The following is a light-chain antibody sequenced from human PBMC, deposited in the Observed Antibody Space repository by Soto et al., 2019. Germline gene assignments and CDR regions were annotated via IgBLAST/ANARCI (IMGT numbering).Light chain of an antibody. J-gene: IGKJ5*01. V-gene: IGKV3-15*01. CDR3: QQYTNWPPNT. Sequence: EIVLTQSPGSLSLSPGESATLSCRASQRVYSNLAWYQQRPGQAPRLLIYGASTRATGVPARFSGRGSGTEFTLTISSLQSEDFAVYYCQQYTNWPPNTFGQGTRLEMK. CDR2: GAS. CDR1: QRVYSN.